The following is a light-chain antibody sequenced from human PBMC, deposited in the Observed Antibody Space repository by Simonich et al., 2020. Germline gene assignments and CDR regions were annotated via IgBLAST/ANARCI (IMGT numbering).Light chain of an antibody. Sequence: QSALTQPASVSGSPGQSITISCTGTSSDVVGYNYVSWYQKHPGKAPKLMIYDVSKRPSGVSNRFSGSKSGNTASLTISGLQAEDEADYYCSSYTSSSTWVFGGGTKLTVL. V-gene: IGLV2-14*01. CDR3: SSYTSSSTWV. CDR1: SSDVVGYNY. J-gene: IGLJ3*02. CDR2: DVS.